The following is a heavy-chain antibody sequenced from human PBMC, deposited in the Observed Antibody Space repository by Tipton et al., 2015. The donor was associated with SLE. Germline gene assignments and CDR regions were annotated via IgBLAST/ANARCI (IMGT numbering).Heavy chain of an antibody. V-gene: IGHV3-23*01. CDR2: IGGSGGST. D-gene: IGHD3-9*01. J-gene: IGHJ4*02. CDR1: GFSFSSYA. Sequence: SLRLSCAASGFSFSSYAMSWVRQAPGKGLEWVSTIGGSGGSTYYADSVKVRFTISRDNSKNTLYLQMNSLRAEDTAVYYCAKESVGYNILTGYDYWGQGTLVTVSS. CDR3: AKESVGYNILTGYDY.